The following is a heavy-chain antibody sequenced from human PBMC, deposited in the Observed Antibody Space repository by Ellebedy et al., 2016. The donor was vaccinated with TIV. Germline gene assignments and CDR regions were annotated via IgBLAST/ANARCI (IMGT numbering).Heavy chain of an antibody. J-gene: IGHJ3*02. CDR3: ARRGNYLGDAFDI. D-gene: IGHD1-26*01. CDR2: IVGTGTTT. Sequence: GESLKISXAASGSTFSTYSMNWVRQAAGKGLEWISYIVGTGTTTYYADSVKGRFTISRDNAKNSLYLQMNSLRDEDTAVYYCARRGNYLGDAFDIWGQGAMVIVSS. CDR1: GSTFSTYS. V-gene: IGHV3-48*02.